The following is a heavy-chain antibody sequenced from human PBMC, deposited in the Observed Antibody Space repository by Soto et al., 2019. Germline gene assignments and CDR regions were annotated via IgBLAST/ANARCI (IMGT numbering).Heavy chain of an antibody. CDR2: ISYSGTST. V-gene: IGHV3-23*01. CDR3: ARKEGFNWNYAWFDP. D-gene: IGHD1-7*01. J-gene: IGHJ5*02. Sequence: GGSLRLSCAASGFTFSSYAMSWVRQAPGKGLEWVSAISYSGTSTYYADSVKGRFTISRDNSKNTLYLQMNSLRAEDTAVYYCARKEGFNWNYAWFDPWGQGTLVTVSS. CDR1: GFTFSSYA.